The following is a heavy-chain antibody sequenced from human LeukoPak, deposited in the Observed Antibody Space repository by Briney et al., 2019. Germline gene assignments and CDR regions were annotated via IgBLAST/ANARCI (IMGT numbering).Heavy chain of an antibody. J-gene: IGHJ4*02. CDR3: AKAGGGGYADRIDY. CDR2: ISGSGGST. V-gene: IGHV3-23*01. D-gene: IGHD5-12*01. Sequence: GWSLRLSCAASGLTFSSYAMSWVRQAPGKGLEWVSGISGSGGSTYFADSVKGRFTISRDNSKNTLYLQMNSLRAEDSAVYYCAKAGGGGYADRIDYWGQGTLATVSS. CDR1: GLTFSSYA.